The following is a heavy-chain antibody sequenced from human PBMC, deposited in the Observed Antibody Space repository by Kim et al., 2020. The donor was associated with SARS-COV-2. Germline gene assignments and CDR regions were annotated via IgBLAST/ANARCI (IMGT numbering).Heavy chain of an antibody. Sequence: VKGRLTISRDNSKNTLFLQMNSRRTEDTAVYYCADWGEVLRRGGLDYFDSWGQGTLVTVSS. D-gene: IGHD1-26*01. J-gene: IGHJ4*02. CDR3: ADWGEVLRRGGLDYFDS. V-gene: IGHV3-64*04.